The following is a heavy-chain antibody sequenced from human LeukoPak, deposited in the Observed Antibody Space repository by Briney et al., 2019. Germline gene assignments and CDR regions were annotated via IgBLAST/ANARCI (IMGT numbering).Heavy chain of an antibody. Sequence: PSETLFLTCTVSGGSISSYYWSWIRQPPGKGLEWIGYIYYSGSTNYNPSLKSRVTISVDTSKNQFSLKLSSVTAADTAVYYCAREAAMGTNWFDPWGQGTLVTVSS. D-gene: IGHD5-18*01. CDR1: GGSISSYY. CDR2: IYYSGST. CDR3: AREAAMGTNWFDP. J-gene: IGHJ5*02. V-gene: IGHV4-59*01.